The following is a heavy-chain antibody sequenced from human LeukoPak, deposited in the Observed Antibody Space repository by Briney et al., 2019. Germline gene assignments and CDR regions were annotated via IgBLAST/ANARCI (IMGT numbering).Heavy chain of an antibody. CDR1: GGSVSSSNYY. V-gene: IGHV4-61*01. D-gene: IGHD1-14*01. J-gene: IGHJ5*02. Sequence: PSVTLSLKCTVSGGSVSSSNYYWRWIRQPPGKGREWLGYIFYSGSTNYNPSLKSRVTISVDTSKNQFSLKLTSVTAADTAVYYCTRDVDRNHWFDPWGQGTLVAVSS. CDR3: TRDVDRNHWFDP. CDR2: IFYSGST.